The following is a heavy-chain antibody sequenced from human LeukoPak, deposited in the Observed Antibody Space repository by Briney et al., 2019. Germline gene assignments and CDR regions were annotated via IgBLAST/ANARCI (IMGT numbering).Heavy chain of an antibody. D-gene: IGHD3-10*01. J-gene: IGHJ4*02. CDR3: AKSGSYWYYFDY. V-gene: IGHV3-23*01. Sequence: GGSLRLSCAASGFTFSGSAMHWVRQAPGKGLEWVSAITGSGGNTEYADSVKGRFTISRDNSKNTLFLQMNSLRAEDTAVYYCAKSGSYWYYFDYWGQGTLVTVSS. CDR2: ITGSGGNT. CDR1: GFTFSGSA.